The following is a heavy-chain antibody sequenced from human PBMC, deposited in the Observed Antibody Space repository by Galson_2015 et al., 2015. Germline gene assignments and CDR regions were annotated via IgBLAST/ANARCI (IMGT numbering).Heavy chain of an antibody. CDR3: TRLLAGIAVS. Sequence: SLRLSCAASGFTFSGSAMHWVRQASGKGLEWVGRIRSKANSYATAYAASVKGRFTISRDDSKNTAYLQMNSLKTEDTAVYYCTRLLAGIAVSWGQGTLVTVSS. J-gene: IGHJ5*02. V-gene: IGHV3-73*01. D-gene: IGHD6-19*01. CDR2: IRSKANSYAT. CDR1: GFTFSGSA.